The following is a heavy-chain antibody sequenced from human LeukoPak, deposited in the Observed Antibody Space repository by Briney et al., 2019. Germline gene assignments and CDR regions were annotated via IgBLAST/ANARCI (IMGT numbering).Heavy chain of an antibody. J-gene: IGHJ4*02. CDR1: GGSICTYY. CDR3: ARDRHWTNDWVFDY. D-gene: IGHD1/OR15-1a*01. V-gene: IGHV4-59*01. CDR2: IYYNGHT. Sequence: SETLSLTCTVSGGSICTYYWSWIRQPPGKGLEWIGYIYYNGHTDYNPSLRSRVTISVHTSKNQFSLKLSSVTAADTAVYYCARDRHWTNDWVFDYWGQGTLVTVSS.